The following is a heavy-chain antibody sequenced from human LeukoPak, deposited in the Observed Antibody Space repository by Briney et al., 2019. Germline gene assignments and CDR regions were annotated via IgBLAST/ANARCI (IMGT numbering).Heavy chain of an antibody. CDR3: ARHLRGPYYYGMDV. CDR1: GDSISSYY. J-gene: IGHJ6*02. CDR2: IYYSGST. V-gene: IGHV4-59*08. D-gene: IGHD3-16*01. Sequence: SETLSLTCTVSGDSISSYYWSWIRQPPGKGLEWIGYIYYSGSTNYNPSLKSRVTISVDTSKNQFSLKLSSVTAADTAVYYCARHLRGPYYYGMDVWGQGTTVTVSS.